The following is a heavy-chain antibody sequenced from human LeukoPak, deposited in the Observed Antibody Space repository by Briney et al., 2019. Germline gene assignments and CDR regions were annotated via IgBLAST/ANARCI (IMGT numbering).Heavy chain of an antibody. Sequence: ASVKVSCKASGGTFSSYAISWVRQAPGQGLEWMGGIIPIFGTANYAQKFQGRVTITTDESTSTAYMELSSLRSEDTAVYYCAREVGNVYYYDSSGSGGPGGYMDVWGKGTTVTVSS. J-gene: IGHJ6*03. D-gene: IGHD3-22*01. CDR3: AREVGNVYYYDSSGSGGPGGYMDV. CDR2: IIPIFGTA. V-gene: IGHV1-69*05. CDR1: GGTFSSYA.